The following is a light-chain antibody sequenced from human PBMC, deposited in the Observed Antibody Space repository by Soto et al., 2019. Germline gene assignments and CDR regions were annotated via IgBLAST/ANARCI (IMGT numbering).Light chain of an antibody. J-gene: IGKJ5*01. CDR1: QSVSRSY. CDR2: GAS. Sequence: EIVLTQSPGTLSLSPGDRATLSCRASQSVSRSYLGWYQQKPGQAPRLLMYGASIRAAGVPDRFSGSGSGTKFTLTVRSVGTEDFTAYYSYHLGAFGQGTRLEIK. V-gene: IGKV3-20*01. CDR3: YHLGA.